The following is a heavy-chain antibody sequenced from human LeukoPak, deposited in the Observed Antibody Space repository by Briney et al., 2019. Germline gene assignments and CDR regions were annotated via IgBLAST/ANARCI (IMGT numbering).Heavy chain of an antibody. CDR2: IYYSGST. Sequence: SETLSLTCTVSGGSISSYYWSWIRQPPGKGLEWIGHIYYSGSTNYNPSLKSRVTISVDTSKNQFSLKLSSVTAADTAVYYCARETYYYDSSAGAWFDPWGQGTLVTVSS. CDR3: ARETYYYDSSAGAWFDP. CDR1: GGSISSYY. V-gene: IGHV4-59*01. J-gene: IGHJ5*02. D-gene: IGHD3-22*01.